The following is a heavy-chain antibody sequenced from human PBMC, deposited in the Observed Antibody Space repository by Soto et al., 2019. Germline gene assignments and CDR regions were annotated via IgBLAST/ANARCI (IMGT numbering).Heavy chain of an antibody. CDR1: GGSISSSSYY. CDR3: AIFLAAAPSYSSYFRLAA. D-gene: IGHD6-13*01. J-gene: IGHJ6*02. V-gene: IGHV4-39*01. CDR2: IYYSGST. Sequence: ETLCVTCTVSGGSISSSSYYWGWIRQPPGKGLEWIGSIYYSGSTYYNPSLKSRVTISVGTSKNQFSLKLSSVTAADTAVYYCAIFLAAAPSYSSYFRLAALCQGPTVT.